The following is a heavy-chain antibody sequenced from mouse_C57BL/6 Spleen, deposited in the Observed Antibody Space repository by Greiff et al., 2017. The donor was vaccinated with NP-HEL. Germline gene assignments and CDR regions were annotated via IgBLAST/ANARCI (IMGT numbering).Heavy chain of an antibody. CDR3: ARRDYSNYGRGYYYAMDY. Sequence: QVQLQQPGAELVKPGASVKLSCKASGYTFTSYWMHWVKQRPGRGLEWIGRIDPNSGGTKYNEKFKSKATLTVDKPSSTAYMQLSSLTSESSAVYYCARRDYSNYGRGYYYAMDYWGQGTSVTVSS. D-gene: IGHD2-5*01. CDR2: IDPNSGGT. J-gene: IGHJ4*01. CDR1: GYTFTSYW. V-gene: IGHV1-72*01.